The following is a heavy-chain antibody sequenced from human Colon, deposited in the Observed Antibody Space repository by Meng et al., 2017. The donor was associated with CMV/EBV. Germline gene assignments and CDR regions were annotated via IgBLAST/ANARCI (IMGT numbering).Heavy chain of an antibody. J-gene: IGHJ4*02. CDR3: ARASAWREDYFDY. Sequence: VHGRGSGPGRVNPSETLSLHCTVSGGSISPYCWSWIRQSAAKGLEGIGRIYTSGSNNYNPSLESRVTMSVDTSKNQFSLRVTSVTAADTAVYYCARASAWREDYFDYWGQGTLVTVSS. V-gene: IGHV4-4*07. D-gene: IGHD1-26*01. CDR2: IYTSGSN. CDR1: GGSISPYC.